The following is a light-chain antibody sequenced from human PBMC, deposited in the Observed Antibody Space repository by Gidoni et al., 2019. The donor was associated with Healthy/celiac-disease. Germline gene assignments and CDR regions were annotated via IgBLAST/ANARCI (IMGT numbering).Light chain of an antibody. J-gene: IGKJ1*01. CDR3: QQYNSYWT. V-gene: IGKV1-5*01. Sequence: DIKMTQSPSTLSASVGDRVTLTCRASQSISSWLAWYQQKPGKAPKLLIYDASSLESGVPSRFSGSGSGTEFTLTISSLQPDDFATYYCQQYNSYWTFGQGTKVEIK. CDR1: QSISSW. CDR2: DAS.